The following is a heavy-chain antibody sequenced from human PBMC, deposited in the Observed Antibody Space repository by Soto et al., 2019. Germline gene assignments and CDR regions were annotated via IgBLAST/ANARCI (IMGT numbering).Heavy chain of an antibody. J-gene: IGHJ6*02. CDR3: ARDYSSSGYYYYYGMDV. CDR2: IWYDGSNK. CDR1: GFTFSSYG. D-gene: IGHD6-6*01. V-gene: IGHV3-33*01. Sequence: QPGGSLRLSCAASGFTFSSYGMHWVRQAPGKGLEWVAVIWYDGSNKYYADSVKGRFTISRDNSKNTLYLQMNSLRAEDTAVYYCARDYSSSGYYYYYGMDVWGQGTTVTVSS.